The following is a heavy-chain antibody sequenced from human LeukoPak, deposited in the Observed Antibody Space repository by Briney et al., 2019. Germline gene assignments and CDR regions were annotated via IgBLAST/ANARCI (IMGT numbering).Heavy chain of an antibody. D-gene: IGHD6-13*01. CDR2: ISAYNGNT. V-gene: IGHV1-18*01. Sequence: ASVKVSRKASGYTFTSYGISWVRQAPGQGLEWMGWISAYNGNTNYAQKLQGRVTMTTDTSTSTAYMELRSLRSDDTAVYYCAREGIAAAGRVPYYYYYMDVWGKGTTVTVSS. J-gene: IGHJ6*03. CDR3: AREGIAAAGRVPYYYYYMDV. CDR1: GYTFTSYG.